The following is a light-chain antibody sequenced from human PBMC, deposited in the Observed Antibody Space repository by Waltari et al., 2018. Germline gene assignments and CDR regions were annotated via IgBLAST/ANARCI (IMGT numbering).Light chain of an antibody. J-gene: IGKJ1*01. CDR3: QHYVRLPAT. V-gene: IGKV3-20*01. CDR2: GAS. Sequence: EIVLTQSPGTLSLSPGERATLSCRASQSVGRSLAWYQQKPGQAPRLLIYGASSRATGSPDRFSGSGSGTDFSLTISRLEPDFAVYYCQHYVRLPATFGQGTKVEIK. CDR1: QSVGRS.